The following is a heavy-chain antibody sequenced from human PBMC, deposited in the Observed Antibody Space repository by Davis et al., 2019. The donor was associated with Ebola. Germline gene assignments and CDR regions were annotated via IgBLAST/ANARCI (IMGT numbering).Heavy chain of an antibody. CDR1: GFTFSSYA. J-gene: IGHJ4*02. V-gene: IGHV3-7*03. CDR3: AKDIASELGGFDY. CDR2: IKQDGSEK. Sequence: GGSLRLSCAASGFTFSSYAMSWVRQAPGKGLEWVANIKQDGSEKYYVDSAKGRFTISRDNAKNSLYLQMNSLRAEDTALYYCAKDIASELGGFDYWGQGTLVTVSS. D-gene: IGHD3-16*01.